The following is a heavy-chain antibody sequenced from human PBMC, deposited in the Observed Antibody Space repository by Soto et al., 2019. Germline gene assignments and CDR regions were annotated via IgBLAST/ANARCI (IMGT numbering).Heavy chain of an antibody. V-gene: IGHV1-69*13. CDR2: IIPIFGTT. D-gene: IGHD2-2*01. CDR1: GGAFSSYA. J-gene: IGHJ6*02. CDR3: AKASGYCSSNTCFAGMDV. Sequence: SVKVSCKASGGAFSSYAISWVRQAPGQGLEWMGGIIPIFGTTNNAQKFQGRVTITADESTSTAYMELSSLRSEDTAMYFCAKASGYCSSNTCFAGMDVWGQGTTVTVS.